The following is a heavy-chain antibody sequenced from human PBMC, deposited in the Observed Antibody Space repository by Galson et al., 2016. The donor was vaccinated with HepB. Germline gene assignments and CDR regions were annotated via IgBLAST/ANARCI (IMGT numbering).Heavy chain of an antibody. V-gene: IGHV4-59*01. CDR2: SFCSGST. CDR1: GDSISNYY. CDR3: ATTYCGGDCYHVYAFDF. Sequence: ETLSLTCTVSGDSISNYYCSWIRQPPGKALEWIGYSFCSGSTDYNSSLKSRVTISVDTSKNQFSLKLSSVTAADTAMYYCATTYCGGDCYHVYAFDFWGQGTMVTVSS. J-gene: IGHJ3*01. D-gene: IGHD2-21*01.